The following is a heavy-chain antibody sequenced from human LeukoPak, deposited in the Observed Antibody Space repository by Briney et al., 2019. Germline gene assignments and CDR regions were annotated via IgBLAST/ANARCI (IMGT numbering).Heavy chain of an antibody. J-gene: IGHJ3*02. D-gene: IGHD2-15*01. V-gene: IGHV3-21*01. CDR3: ARDLGHIVVVVAAFFDI. CDR2: ISSSSSYI. CDR1: GFTFSSYS. Sequence: GGSLRLFCAASGFTFSSYSMNCVRHAPGKGLGWVSSISSSSSYIYYADSVKGRFTISRDNAKNSLYLQMNSLRAEDTAVYYCARDLGHIVVVVAAFFDIWGQGTMVTVSS.